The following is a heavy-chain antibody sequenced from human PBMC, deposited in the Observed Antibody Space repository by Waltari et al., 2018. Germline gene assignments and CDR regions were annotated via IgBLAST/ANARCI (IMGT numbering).Heavy chain of an antibody. CDR2: IYYSGST. V-gene: IGHV4-39*07. CDR1: GGSISSSSYY. D-gene: IGHD3-22*01. Sequence: QLQLQESGPGLVKPSETLSLTCTVSGGSISSSSYYWGWIRQPPGKGLEWIGSIYYSGSTYYNPSLKSRVTISVDTSKNQFSLKLSSVTAADTAVYYCTNYYDSSGYQRDAFDIWGQGTMVTVSS. CDR3: TNYYDSSGYQRDAFDI. J-gene: IGHJ3*02.